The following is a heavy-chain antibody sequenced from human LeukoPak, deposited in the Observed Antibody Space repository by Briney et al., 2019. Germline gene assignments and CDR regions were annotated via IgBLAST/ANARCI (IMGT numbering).Heavy chain of an antibody. Sequence: GGSLRLSCAASGFTFSSYSMNWVRQAPGKGLEWVSSISSSSSYIYCADSVKGRFTISRDNAKNSLYLQMNSLRAEDTAVYYCARDMAVPAAKYYYYYMDVWGKGTTVTVSS. CDR2: ISSSSSYI. CDR1: GFTFSSYS. J-gene: IGHJ6*03. V-gene: IGHV3-21*01. D-gene: IGHD2-2*01. CDR3: ARDMAVPAAKYYYYYMDV.